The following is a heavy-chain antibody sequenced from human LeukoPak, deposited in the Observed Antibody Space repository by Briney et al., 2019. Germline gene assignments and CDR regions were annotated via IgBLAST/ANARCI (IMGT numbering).Heavy chain of an antibody. J-gene: IGHJ4*02. CDR1: GFIFSSYA. Sequence: GGSLRLSCAASGFIFSSYAMSWVRQAPGKGLEWVSAISGSGGSTYYADSVKGRFTISRDNSKNTLYLQMNSLRAEDTAVHYCAKDPYGDYDLSFDYWGQGTLVTVSS. D-gene: IGHD4-17*01. CDR2: ISGSGGST. V-gene: IGHV3-23*01. CDR3: AKDPYGDYDLSFDY.